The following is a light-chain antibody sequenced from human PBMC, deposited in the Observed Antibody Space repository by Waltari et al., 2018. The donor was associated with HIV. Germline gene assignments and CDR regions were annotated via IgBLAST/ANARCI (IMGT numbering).Light chain of an antibody. V-gene: IGKV4-1*01. CDR1: QSVLYSSNNKNY. Sequence: DIVMTPSPDPLAVSLGERATMNCKSSQSVLYSSNNKNYLAWYQQKPGQPPKLLIYWASTRESGVPDRFSGSGSATDFTLTISSLQAEDVAVYYCQQYSITPVTFGQGTKLEIK. CDR2: WAS. J-gene: IGKJ2*01. CDR3: QQYSITPVT.